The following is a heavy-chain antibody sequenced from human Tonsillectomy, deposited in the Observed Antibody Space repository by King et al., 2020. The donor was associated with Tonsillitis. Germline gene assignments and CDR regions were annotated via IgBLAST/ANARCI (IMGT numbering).Heavy chain of an antibody. V-gene: IGHV3-30*18. J-gene: IGHJ6*02. CDR3: AKDSGGSSNYYYGMDV. Sequence: VQLVESGGGVVQPGRSLRLSCAASGFTFSSYGMNWVRQAPGKGLEWVAVISYDGSNKYYADSVKGRFTISRDNSKNKLYLQMNSLRAEDTAVYYCAKDSGGSSNYYYGMDVWGQGTTVTVSS. D-gene: IGHD2-15*01. CDR2: ISYDGSNK. CDR1: GFTFSSYG.